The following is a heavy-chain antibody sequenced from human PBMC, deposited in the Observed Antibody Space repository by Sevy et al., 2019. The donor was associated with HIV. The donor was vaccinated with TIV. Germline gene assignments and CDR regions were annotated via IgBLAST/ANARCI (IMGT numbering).Heavy chain of an antibody. V-gene: IGHV3-49*04. CDR2: FKSKIHGGTT. D-gene: IGHD1-26*01. J-gene: IGHJ4*02. CDR3: TRWSGSQSIFDY. CDR1: GFIFGDYG. Sequence: GGSLRLSCTASGFIFGDYGMSWVRQAPGKGLEWITFFKSKIHGGTTENAATVKGRFTISRDDSKNIVYLQMSNLKTGATAVYYCTRWSGSQSIFDYWGQGTLVTVSS.